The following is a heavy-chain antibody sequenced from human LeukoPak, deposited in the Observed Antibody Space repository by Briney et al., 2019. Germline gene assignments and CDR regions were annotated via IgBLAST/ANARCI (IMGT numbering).Heavy chain of an antibody. CDR3: ARQGHGTYDSSVTPDY. J-gene: IGHJ4*02. Sequence: GESLKISCNGSGDSFTSYWIGWVRQMPGKGLEWVGIIYPGDSDTRYSPSFQGQVTISADKSISTAYLQWSSLKASDTAMYYCARQGHGTYDSSVTPDYWGQGTLVTVSS. D-gene: IGHD3-22*01. CDR1: GDSFTSYW. V-gene: IGHV5-51*01. CDR2: IYPGDSDT.